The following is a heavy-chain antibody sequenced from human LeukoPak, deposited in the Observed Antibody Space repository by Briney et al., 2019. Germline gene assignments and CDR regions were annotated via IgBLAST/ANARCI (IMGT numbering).Heavy chain of an antibody. J-gene: IGHJ4*02. V-gene: IGHV3-23*01. CDR2: MSGSGSST. Sequence: GGSLRLSCAASGFTLSSYAMSGVRQAPGKGLEWVSPMSGSGSSTYYAASVKGRFNTSRDNSNNTPYLQMNRLRAEDTAGYYCAKGVAVASPYYFACWGQGTLVTVSS. CDR1: GFTLSSYA. CDR3: AKGVAVASPYYFAC. D-gene: IGHD6-13*01.